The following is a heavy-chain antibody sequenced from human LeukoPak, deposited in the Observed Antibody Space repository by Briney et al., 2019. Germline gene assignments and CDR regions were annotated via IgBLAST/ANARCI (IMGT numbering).Heavy chain of an antibody. CDR3: AKGRLQYHPRSNWFDP. CDR1: GFMFSSYG. CDR2: VWFGGSNK. Sequence: GGSLRLSCAASGFMFSSYGMHWVRQAPGKGLEWVAVVWFGGSNKFYVDAVKGRFTISRDNSKNTLYLQMNSLRAEDTAVYYCAKGRLQYHPRSNWFDPWGQGTLVTVSS. V-gene: IGHV3-33*06. D-gene: IGHD4-11*01. J-gene: IGHJ5*02.